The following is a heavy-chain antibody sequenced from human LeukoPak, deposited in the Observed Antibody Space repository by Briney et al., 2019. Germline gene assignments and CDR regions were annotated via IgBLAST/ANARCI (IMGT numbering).Heavy chain of an antibody. J-gene: IGHJ4*02. D-gene: IGHD6-19*01. CDR3: ATTENSSGWFGY. CDR1: GGSISNYY. Sequence: SETLSLTCTVSGGSISNYYWSWIRQPPGKGLEWIGYIYYSGSSNYNPSLKSRVTISVDTSKNQFSLKLSSVTAADTAVYYSATTENSSGWFGYWGQGTLVTVSS. V-gene: IGHV4-59*08. CDR2: IYYSGSS.